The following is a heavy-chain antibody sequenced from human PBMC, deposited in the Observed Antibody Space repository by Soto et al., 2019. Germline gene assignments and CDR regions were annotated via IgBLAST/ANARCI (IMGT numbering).Heavy chain of an antibody. CDR2: ISGSGGTT. CDR3: AITEVVIAAAGTDDDAFDI. J-gene: IGHJ3*02. Sequence: GGSLRLSCAASGFRFSTYAMSWVRQAPGKGLEWVSAISGSGGTTYYADSVKGRFTISRDNAKNSLYLQMNSLRAEDTAVYYSAITEVVIAAAGTDDDAFDIWGQGTMVTVSS. CDR1: GFRFSTYA. D-gene: IGHD6-13*01. V-gene: IGHV3-23*01.